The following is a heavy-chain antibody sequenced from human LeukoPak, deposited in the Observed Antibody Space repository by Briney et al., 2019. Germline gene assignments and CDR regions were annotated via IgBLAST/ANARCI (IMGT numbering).Heavy chain of an antibody. J-gene: IGHJ6*02. V-gene: IGHV3-30*02. CDR3: AKGMTLALLEGMDV. CDR1: GFTFSIYG. Sequence: PGGSLRLSCAASGFTFSIYGMHWVRQAPGKGLEWVALILNDGSNAYYADSVKGRFTISRDNSKNTLYLQMNSLRAEDTAVYYCAKGMTLALLEGMDVWGQGTTVTVSS. D-gene: IGHD2-8*01. CDR2: ILNDGSNA.